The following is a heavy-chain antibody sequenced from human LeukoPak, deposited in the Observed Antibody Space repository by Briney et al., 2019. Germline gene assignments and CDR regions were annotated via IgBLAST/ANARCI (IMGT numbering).Heavy chain of an antibody. J-gene: IGHJ3*02. D-gene: IGHD3-3*01. CDR2: IYTSGST. CDR3: ARDESNTIFGVGSLGAFDI. V-gene: IGHV4-4*07. Sequence: PSETLSLXCTVSGGSISSYYWSWIRQPAGKGLEWIGRIYTSGSTNYNPSLKSRVTMSVDTSKNQFSLKLSSVTAADTAVYYCARDESNTIFGVGSLGAFDIWGQGTMVTVSS. CDR1: GGSISSYY.